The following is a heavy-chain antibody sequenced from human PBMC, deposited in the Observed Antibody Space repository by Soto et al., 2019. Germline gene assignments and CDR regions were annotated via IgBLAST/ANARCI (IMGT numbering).Heavy chain of an antibody. CDR3: ARGAPSLELRHY. CDR2: INTGNGNT. D-gene: IGHD1-7*01. CDR1: GYTFTTFA. J-gene: IGHJ4*02. Sequence: ASVKVSCKASGYTFTTFAIHWVRQAPGQSLEWMGWINTGNGNTLYSPRLQGRVTMTRDTSTSTVYMELSSLRSEDTAVYYCARGAPSLELRHYWGQGTLVTAPQ. V-gene: IGHV1-3*04.